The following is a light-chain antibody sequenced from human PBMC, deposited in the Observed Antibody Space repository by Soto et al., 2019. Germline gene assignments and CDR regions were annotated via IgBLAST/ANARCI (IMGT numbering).Light chain of an antibody. CDR2: DAS. Sequence: EVVLTQSPATLSLSPGERATLSCGASQSVPRNYLAWYQQKSGLAPRLLMYDASIRATGIPDRFSGSGSGTDFTLTISRLEPEDFAVYYCQQYDRSPWTFGQGTKVESK. J-gene: IGKJ1*01. CDR3: QQYDRSPWT. V-gene: IGKV3D-20*01. CDR1: QSVPRNY.